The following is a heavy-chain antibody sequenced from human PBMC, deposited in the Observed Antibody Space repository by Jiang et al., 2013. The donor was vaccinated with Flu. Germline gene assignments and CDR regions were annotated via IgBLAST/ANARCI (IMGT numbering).Heavy chain of an antibody. CDR2: IHYSGRT. CDR1: GGSISISTYY. D-gene: IGHD6-19*01. CDR3: ARLMAEYSSGNYYYYGMDV. Sequence: GPGLVKPSETLSLTCTVSGGSISISTYYWGWIRQPPGKGLEWIGSIHYSGRTYYNPSLKSRLTISVDTSNNQFSLKLSSVTAADTAVYYCARLMAEYSSGNYYYYGMDVWGQGTTVTVSS. J-gene: IGHJ6*02. V-gene: IGHV4-39*07.